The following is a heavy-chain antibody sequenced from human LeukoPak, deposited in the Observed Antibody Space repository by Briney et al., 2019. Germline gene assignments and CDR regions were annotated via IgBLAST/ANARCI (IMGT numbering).Heavy chain of an antibody. CDR3: ARGRRWLQFRGDAFDI. D-gene: IGHD5-24*01. V-gene: IGHV4-34*01. CDR2: INHSGST. Sequence: SATLSLTCAVYGGSFSGYYWSWIRQPPGKGLEWIGEINHSGSTNYNPSLKSRVTISVDTSKNQFSLKLSSVTAADTAVYYCARGRRWLQFRGDAFDIWGQGTMVTVSS. CDR1: GGSFSGYY. J-gene: IGHJ3*02.